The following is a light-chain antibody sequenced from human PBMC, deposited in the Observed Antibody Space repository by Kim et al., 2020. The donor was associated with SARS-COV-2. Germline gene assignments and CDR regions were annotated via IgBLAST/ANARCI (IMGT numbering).Light chain of an antibody. CDR1: QSFGSNY. V-gene: IGKV3-20*01. CDR3: QQFGSSSYT. J-gene: IGKJ2*01. Sequence: EIVLTQSPGTLSLSPGERATLSCRASQSFGSNYLAWYQQRPGQAPRLLIYGASIRAKGIPDRFNGSVSGTDFTLSISRLEPEDFAVYYCQQFGSSSYTFGQGTKLEI. CDR2: GAS.